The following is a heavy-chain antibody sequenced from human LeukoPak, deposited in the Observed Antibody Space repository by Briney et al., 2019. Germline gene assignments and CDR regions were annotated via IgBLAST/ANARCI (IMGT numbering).Heavy chain of an antibody. CDR3: AKVPWPYSSSWYYFDY. V-gene: IGHV3-23*01. D-gene: IGHD6-13*01. Sequence: GGSLRLSCAASGFTFSSYAMSWVRQAPGKGLEWVSAISGSGGSTYYADSVKGRFTISRDNSKNTLYLKMNSLRAEDTAVYYCAKVPWPYSSSWYYFDYWGQGTLVTVSS. CDR1: GFTFSSYA. J-gene: IGHJ4*02. CDR2: ISGSGGST.